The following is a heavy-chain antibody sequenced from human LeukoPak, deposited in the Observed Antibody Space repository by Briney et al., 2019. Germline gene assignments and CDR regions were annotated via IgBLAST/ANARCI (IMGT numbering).Heavy chain of an antibody. D-gene: IGHD5-12*01. V-gene: IGHV1-18*01. CDR1: GYTFTSYG. CDR3: ARDDALVATGSFDY. Sequence: ASVTVSCKASGYTFTSYGINWVRQAPGQGLEWMGWISAYNGNTNYAQKLQGRVTMTTDTSTSTTYMELRSLRSDDTAVYHCARDDALVATGSFDYWGQGTLGTVSS. J-gene: IGHJ4*02. CDR2: ISAYNGNT.